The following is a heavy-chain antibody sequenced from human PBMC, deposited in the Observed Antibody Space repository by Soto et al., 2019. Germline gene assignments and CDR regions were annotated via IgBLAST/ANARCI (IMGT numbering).Heavy chain of an antibody. CDR3: ARDGQAGLTDC. CDR2: ISYDGSNK. D-gene: IGHD3-10*01. V-gene: IGHV3-30-3*01. J-gene: IGHJ4*02. Sequence: QVQPVESGGGVVQPGRSLRLSCAASGLTFSTYAMHWVRQAPGKGLEWVAVISYDGSNKYYADSVKGRFTISRDNSKNTLDLQMNSLRAEDTAVYYCARDGQAGLTDCWGQGTLVTVSS. CDR1: GLTFSTYA.